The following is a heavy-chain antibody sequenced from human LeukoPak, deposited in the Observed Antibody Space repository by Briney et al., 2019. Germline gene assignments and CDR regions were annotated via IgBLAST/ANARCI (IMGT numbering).Heavy chain of an antibody. CDR1: GFTFTNAW. J-gene: IGHJ3*02. Sequence: GGSLRLSCAASGFTFTNAWMSWVRQAPGKGLEWVSAISGSGGSTYYADSVKGRFTISRDNSKNTLYLQMNSLRAEDTAVYYCASTIDSLDAFDIWGQGTMVTVSS. CDR3: ASTIDSLDAFDI. D-gene: IGHD3-3*01. CDR2: ISGSGGST. V-gene: IGHV3-23*01.